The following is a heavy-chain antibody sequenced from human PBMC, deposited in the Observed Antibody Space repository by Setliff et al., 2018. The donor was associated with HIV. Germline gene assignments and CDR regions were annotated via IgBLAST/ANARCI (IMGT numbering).Heavy chain of an antibody. D-gene: IGHD3-3*01. CDR3: ARVRERVTIFGVVRDFDS. J-gene: IGHJ4*02. Sequence: ASVKVSCKSSGYTFTKYGITWVRQAPGQGLEWMGWISANNGSSYFAQKLQDRVTMTSDTSTSTAYMELRSLRSDDPAVYYCARVRERVTIFGVVRDFDSWGQGTLVTVSS. CDR1: GYTFTKYG. CDR2: ISANNGSS. V-gene: IGHV1-18*01.